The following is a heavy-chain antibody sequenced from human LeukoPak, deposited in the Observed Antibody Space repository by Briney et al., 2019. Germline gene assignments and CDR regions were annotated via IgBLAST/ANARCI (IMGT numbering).Heavy chain of an antibody. V-gene: IGHV1-3*01. D-gene: IGHD3-3*01. CDR3: ARVGYDFWSGYTHKRPYGMDV. Sequence: ASVKVSCKASGYTFTSYAMHWVRQAPGQRLEWMGWINAGNGNTKYSQKFQGRVTITRDTSASTAYMELSSLRSEDTAVYYCARVGYDFWSGYTHKRPYGMDVWGQGTTVTVSS. CDR2: INAGNGNT. CDR1: GYTFTSYA. J-gene: IGHJ6*02.